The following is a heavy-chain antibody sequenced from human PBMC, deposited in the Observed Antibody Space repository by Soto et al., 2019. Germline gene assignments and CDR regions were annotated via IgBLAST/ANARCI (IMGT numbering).Heavy chain of an antibody. CDR1: GGTFSSYT. J-gene: IGHJ6*02. Sequence: QVQLVQSGAEVKKPGSSVKVSCKASGGTFSSYTISWVRQAPGQGLEWMGRIIPILGIANYAQKFQGRVTITADKSTSTADMELSSLRSEDPAVYYCASLMSSGYYYGMDVWGQGTTVTVSS. CDR2: IIPILGIA. D-gene: IGHD3-10*01. V-gene: IGHV1-69*02. CDR3: ASLMSSGYYYGMDV.